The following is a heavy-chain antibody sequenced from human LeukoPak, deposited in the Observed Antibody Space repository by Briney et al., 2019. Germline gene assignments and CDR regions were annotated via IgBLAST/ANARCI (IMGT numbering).Heavy chain of an antibody. Sequence: PSETLSLTCTVSGGSISSGGYYWSWIRQPPGKGLEWIGYIYHSGGTYYNPSLKSRVTISVDRSKNQFSLKLSSVTAADTAVYYCARDVSGSYYGNWFDPWGQGTLVTVSS. V-gene: IGHV4-30-2*01. CDR3: ARDVSGSYYGNWFDP. J-gene: IGHJ5*02. CDR1: GGSISSGGYY. D-gene: IGHD1-26*01. CDR2: IYHSGGT.